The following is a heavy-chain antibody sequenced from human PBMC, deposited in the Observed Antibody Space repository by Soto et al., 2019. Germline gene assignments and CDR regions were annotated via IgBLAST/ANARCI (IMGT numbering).Heavy chain of an antibody. J-gene: IGHJ6*04. CDR1: GYTFSDYY. CDR2: ISPNSGVT. Sequence: QVQLVQSGAEVKKPGASVKVSCKASGYTFSDYYMYWVRQAPGQGLEWMGWISPNSGVTNYAQKFQGGVTLTRDTSISTGYMELTRLRSDDTAVYYCARGREIYFMDVWGEGTTVTVSS. V-gene: IGHV1-2*02. D-gene: IGHD1-26*01. CDR3: ARGREIYFMDV.